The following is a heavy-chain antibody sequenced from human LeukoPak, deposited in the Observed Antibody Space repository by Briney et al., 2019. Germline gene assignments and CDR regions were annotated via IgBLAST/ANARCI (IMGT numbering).Heavy chain of an antibody. D-gene: IGHD3-3*01. V-gene: IGHV4-30-4*01. CDR2: IYCSGST. J-gene: IGHJ4*02. CDR1: GGSISSGDYY. Sequence: SETLSLTCTVSGGSISSGDYYWSWIRQPPGKGLEWIGYIYCSGSTYYNPSLKSRVTISVDTSKDQFSLKLSSVTAADTAVYYCARYKYYDFWSGYYQEYYFDYWGQGTLVTVSS. CDR3: ARYKYYDFWSGYYQEYYFDY.